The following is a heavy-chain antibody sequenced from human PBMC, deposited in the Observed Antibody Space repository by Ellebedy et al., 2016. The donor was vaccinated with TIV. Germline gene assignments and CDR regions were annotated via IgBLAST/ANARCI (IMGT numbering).Heavy chain of an antibody. CDR3: MNVGASDI. CDR2: IYSGGST. J-gene: IGHJ3*02. D-gene: IGHD1-1*01. Sequence: GESLKISCAASGFTVSNNYMSWVRQPPGKGLEWVSLIYSGGSTYYADSVKGRFTISRDNSKNTVYLQMNSLRAEDTAVYYCMNVGASDIWGQGTMVTVSS. V-gene: IGHV3-66*01. CDR1: GFTVSNNY.